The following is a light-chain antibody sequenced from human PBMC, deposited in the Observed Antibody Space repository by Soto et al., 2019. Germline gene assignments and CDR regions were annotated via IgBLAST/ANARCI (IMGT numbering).Light chain of an antibody. CDR1: QSVSSNS. CDR3: QQYGTSLRT. J-gene: IGKJ1*01. Sequence: EIVLTQSPATLSLSPGETATLSCGASQSVSSNSLAWYQQKPGLAPRLLIYDASRRATGIPDRFSGSGSGTDFSLTISRLEPEDFAGYYCQQYGTSLRTFGQGTKVEIK. CDR2: DAS. V-gene: IGKV3D-20*01.